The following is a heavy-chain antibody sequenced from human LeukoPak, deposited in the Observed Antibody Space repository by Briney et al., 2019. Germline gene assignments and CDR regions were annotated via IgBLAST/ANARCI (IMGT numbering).Heavy chain of an antibody. J-gene: IGHJ4*02. V-gene: IGHV3-23*01. CDR3: AKAHSYGSGSSSGFDY. D-gene: IGHD3-10*01. Sequence: GGSLRLSCAASGFTFSSYAMSWVRQAPGKGLEWVSAISGSGGSTYYADSVKGRFTISRDNSKNTLYLQMNSLRAEDTAVYYCAKAHSYGSGSSSGFDYWGQGTLVTVSS. CDR2: ISGSGGST. CDR1: GFTFSSYA.